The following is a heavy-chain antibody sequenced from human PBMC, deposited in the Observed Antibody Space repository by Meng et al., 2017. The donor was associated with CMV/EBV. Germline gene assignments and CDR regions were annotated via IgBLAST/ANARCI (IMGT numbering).Heavy chain of an antibody. Sequence: QVRWVRLGTWGNKRGASVKVFGKASGYTFTSYGISWVRQAPGQGLEWMGWISAYNGNTNYAQKLQGRVTMTTDTSTSTAYMELRSLRSDDTAVYYCARGGRYYYDSSGYCDYWGQGTLVTVSS. CDR3: ARGGRYYYDSSGYCDY. CDR2: ISAYNGNT. D-gene: IGHD3-22*01. J-gene: IGHJ4*02. CDR1: GYTFTSYG. V-gene: IGHV1-18*01.